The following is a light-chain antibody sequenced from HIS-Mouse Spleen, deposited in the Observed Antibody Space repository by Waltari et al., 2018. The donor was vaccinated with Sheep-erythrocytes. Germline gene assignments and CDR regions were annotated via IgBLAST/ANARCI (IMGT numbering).Light chain of an antibody. CDR3: CSYSGSSTPWV. V-gene: IGLV2-23*01. Sequence: QSALTQPASVSGSPGQSITISCTGTSSDVGSYNLVSWYQQHPGKAPKLMIYEGSKRPSVVSLRFSGSKAGNTASLTISGLQAEDEADYYCCSYSGSSTPWVFGGGTKLTVL. CDR2: EGS. J-gene: IGLJ3*02. CDR1: SSDVGSYNL.